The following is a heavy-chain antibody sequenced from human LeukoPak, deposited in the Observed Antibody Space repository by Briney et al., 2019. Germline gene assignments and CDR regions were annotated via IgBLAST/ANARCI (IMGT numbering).Heavy chain of an antibody. CDR2: IHYDGPEK. Sequence: GGSLRLSCAASGFTFSNYGMHWVRQAPGKGLEWVAFIHYDGPEKYYGDSVRGRFTISRDNSKNTVYLQMNSLRVEDTAVYYCAKDVVGHQWVENYWGQGTLVTVSS. V-gene: IGHV3-30*02. D-gene: IGHD6-19*01. J-gene: IGHJ4*02. CDR1: GFTFSNYG. CDR3: AKDVVGHQWVENY.